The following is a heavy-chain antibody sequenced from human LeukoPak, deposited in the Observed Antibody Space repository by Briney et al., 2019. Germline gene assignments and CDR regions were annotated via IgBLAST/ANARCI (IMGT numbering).Heavy chain of an antibody. J-gene: IGHJ6*03. CDR1: GFAFSSYS. Sequence: PGGSLRLSCAASGFAFSSYSMNWVRQAPGKGLEWVSYISSSSSTIYYADSVKGRFTISRDNAKNSLYLQMNSLRAEDTAVYYCAREDFELLPGYYYYYMDVWGKGTTVTVSS. CDR3: AREDFELLPGYYYYYMDV. CDR2: ISSSSSTI. V-gene: IGHV3-48*01. D-gene: IGHD2-15*01.